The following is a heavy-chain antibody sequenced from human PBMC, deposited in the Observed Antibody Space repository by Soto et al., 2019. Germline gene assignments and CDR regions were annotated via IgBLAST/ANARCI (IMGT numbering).Heavy chain of an antibody. V-gene: IGHV1-69*02. CDR3: ARPAVNDLDADSSAFDI. D-gene: IGHD1-1*01. CDR2: VIPIIGEG. CDR1: GGTFSSQT. J-gene: IGHJ3*02. Sequence: QVQLVQSGAEVKEPGSSVKVSCKVSGGTFSSQTINWVRQVPGQGLEWMGSVIPIIGEGKYAQSFLGRVTITADRSTRTAYMEVSSLRSEDTAVYYCARPAVNDLDADSSAFDIWGQGTMVTVSS.